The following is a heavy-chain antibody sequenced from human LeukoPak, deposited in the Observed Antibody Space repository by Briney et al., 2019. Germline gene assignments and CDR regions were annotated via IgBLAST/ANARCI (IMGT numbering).Heavy chain of an antibody. Sequence: SGGSLRLSCAASGFTFSDYYMSWIRQAPGKGLEWVSYISSSGSTIYYADSVKGRFTISRDNAKNSLYLQMNSLRAEDTAVYYCARDMTMVRGVIDYWGQGTLVTVSS. J-gene: IGHJ4*02. CDR2: ISSSGSTI. CDR3: ARDMTMVRGVIDY. V-gene: IGHV3-11*01. D-gene: IGHD3-10*01. CDR1: GFTFSDYY.